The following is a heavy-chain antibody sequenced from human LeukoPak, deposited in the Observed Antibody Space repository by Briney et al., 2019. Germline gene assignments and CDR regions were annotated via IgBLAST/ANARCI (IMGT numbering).Heavy chain of an antibody. CDR1: GGSFSGYY. CDR3: ARHSRYVLRYFDWLGNFDY. D-gene: IGHD3-9*01. Sequence: SETLSLTCAVYGGSFSGYYWSWIRQPPGKGLEWIGEINHSGSTNYNPSLKSRVTISVDTSKNQFSLKLSSVTAADTAVYYCARHSRYVLRYFDWLGNFDYWGQGTLVTVSS. J-gene: IGHJ4*02. V-gene: IGHV4-34*01. CDR2: INHSGST.